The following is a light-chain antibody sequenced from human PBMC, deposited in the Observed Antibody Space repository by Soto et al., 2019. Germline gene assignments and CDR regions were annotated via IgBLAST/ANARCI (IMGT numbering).Light chain of an antibody. CDR2: DAS. CDR3: QLFNSYPYT. CDR1: QGISSA. Sequence: AIQFTQSPSSLSASVGDRVTITCRASQGISSALAWYQQKPGKATKLLIYDASSFESGVPSRFSGSGSGTDFTLTISSLQPEDFANYYGQLFNSYPYTFGQGTKLEIK. J-gene: IGKJ2*01. V-gene: IGKV1-13*02.